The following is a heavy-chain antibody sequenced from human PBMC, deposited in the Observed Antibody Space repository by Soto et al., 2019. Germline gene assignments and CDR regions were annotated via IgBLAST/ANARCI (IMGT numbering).Heavy chain of an antibody. CDR1: GASLSSISYY. CDR2: IFFTGNI. J-gene: IGHJ5*01. V-gene: IGHV4-39*01. Sequence: SETLSLTCTVSGASLSSISYYWGWIRQPPGKGLEWVGSIFFTGNIYYNPSLKSRVTISVDTSRNQFSLMVNSVTAADTAVYYCASRHCSGGSCYNHGFDSWGQGALVTVSS. CDR3: ASRHCSGGSCYNHGFDS. D-gene: IGHD2-15*01.